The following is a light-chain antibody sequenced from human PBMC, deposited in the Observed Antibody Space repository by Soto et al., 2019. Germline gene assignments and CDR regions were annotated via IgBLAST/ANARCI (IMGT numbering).Light chain of an antibody. CDR3: SSYTSSSTL. J-gene: IGLJ2*01. CDR1: SSDLGDYKY. V-gene: IGLV2-14*03. CDR2: DVN. Sequence: QSALTQPASVSGSPGQSITISCTGTSSDLGDYKYVSWYQRHPGKAPKLMIYDVNNRPSGVSSRFSGSKSGSTASLTISGLQAEDEADYYCSSYTSSSTLFGGGTQLTVL.